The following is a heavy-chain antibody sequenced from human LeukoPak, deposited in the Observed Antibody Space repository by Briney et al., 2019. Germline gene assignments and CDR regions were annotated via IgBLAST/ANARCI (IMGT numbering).Heavy chain of an antibody. D-gene: IGHD2-2*03. Sequence: GASVKVSCKVSGYTLTELSMRWVRQAPGKGLEWMGGFDPEDGETIYAQKFQGRVTMTEDTSTDIAYMELSSLRSEDTAVYYCATDMDSATAVWGQGTMVTVSS. CDR3: ATDMDSATAV. V-gene: IGHV1-24*01. CDR1: GYTLTELS. CDR2: FDPEDGET. J-gene: IGHJ3*01.